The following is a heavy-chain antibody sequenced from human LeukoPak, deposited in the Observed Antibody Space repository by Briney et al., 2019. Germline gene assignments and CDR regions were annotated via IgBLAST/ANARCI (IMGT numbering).Heavy chain of an antibody. Sequence: SETLSLTCVVDGGYFSGFYWTWVRQAPGTGLEWIGEISYSGTTKYNPSLKSRVTIEVDASKKQISLNLSSMTAADTAVYYCAKGKAGHYHSVTDEYYYYMDVWGKGTTVIVSS. J-gene: IGHJ6*03. V-gene: IGHV4-34*01. CDR3: AKGKAGHYHSVTDEYYYYMDV. CDR1: GGYFSGFY. D-gene: IGHD3-9*01. CDR2: ISYSGTT.